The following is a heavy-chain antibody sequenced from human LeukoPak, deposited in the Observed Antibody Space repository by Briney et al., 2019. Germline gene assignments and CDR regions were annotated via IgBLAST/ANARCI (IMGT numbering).Heavy chain of an antibody. J-gene: IGHJ4*02. CDR3: ARGRFGYNYDY. D-gene: IGHD5-18*01. V-gene: IGHV3-48*03. CDR1: GFTFSSYE. Sequence: GGSLRLSCAASGFTFSSYEMNWIRQAPGKGLEWVSYISSSGPTIYYADSVKGRFTISRDNAKNSLYLQMNRLRAEDTAVYYCARGRFGYNYDYWGQGTLVTVSS. CDR2: ISSSGPTI.